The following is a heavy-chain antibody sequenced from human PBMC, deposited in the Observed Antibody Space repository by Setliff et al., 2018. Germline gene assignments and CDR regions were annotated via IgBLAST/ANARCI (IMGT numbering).Heavy chain of an antibody. J-gene: IGHJ4*02. V-gene: IGHV1-18*01. CDR2: ISAYNGDT. CDR1: GYTFTSYG. Sequence: ASVKVSCKASGYTFTSYGISWVRQAPGQGLEWMGWISAYNGDTNYAQKLQGRATMTTDTSTSTAYMELRSLRSDDTAVYYCARDSSWVVGATTDSNFDYWGQGTLVTV. D-gene: IGHD1-26*01. CDR3: ARDSSWVVGATTDSNFDY.